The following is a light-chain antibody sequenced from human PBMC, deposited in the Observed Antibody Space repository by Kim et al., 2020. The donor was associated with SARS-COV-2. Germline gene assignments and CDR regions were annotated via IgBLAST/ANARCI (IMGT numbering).Light chain of an antibody. CDR3: MQATRWPRT. J-gene: IGKJ1*01. Sequence: DVVMTQSPLSLPVTLGQPASISCRSSQSLLHTDGNTYLSWFQQRPGQSPRRLIYKVSKRDSGVPDRFSGSGSGTDFTLKISRVEAEDVGVYYCMQATRWPRTFGQGTKVDIK. CDR1: QSLLHTDGNTY. V-gene: IGKV2-30*02. CDR2: KVS.